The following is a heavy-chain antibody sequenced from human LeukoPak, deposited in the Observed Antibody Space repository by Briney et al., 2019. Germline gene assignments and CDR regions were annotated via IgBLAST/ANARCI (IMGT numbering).Heavy chain of an antibody. CDR1: GGSISSYY. Sequence: SETLSLTCTVSGGSISSYYWSWIRQPAGKGLEWIGRIYTSGSTNYNPSLKSRVTISVDTSKNQFSLKLSSVTAADTAVYYCAREKIKGYSYGGGYYYYYYMDVWGKGTTVTISS. CDR3: AREKIKGYSYGGGYYYYYYMDV. D-gene: IGHD5-18*01. J-gene: IGHJ6*03. CDR2: IYTSGST. V-gene: IGHV4-4*07.